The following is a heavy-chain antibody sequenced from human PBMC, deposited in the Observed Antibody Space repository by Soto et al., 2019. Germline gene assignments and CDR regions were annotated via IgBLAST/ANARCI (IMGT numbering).Heavy chain of an antibody. CDR1: GYTFTDYA. V-gene: IGHV1-3*01. J-gene: IGHJ4*02. Sequence: QVQLVQSGAEVKKPGASMKVSCKASGYTFTDYAIHWVRQAPGQRLEWLGWINAGNGHTKYSQKFQGRVTITRDRPASTVYMEVSRLKSEDTAVYFCARDTGEQCLVGFDYWGQGTLVTVSS. D-gene: IGHD6-19*01. CDR3: ARDTGEQCLVGFDY. CDR2: INAGNGHT.